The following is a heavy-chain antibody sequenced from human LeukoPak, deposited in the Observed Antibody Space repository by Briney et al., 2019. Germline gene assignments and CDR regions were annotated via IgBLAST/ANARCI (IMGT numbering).Heavy chain of an antibody. J-gene: IGHJ4*02. CDR3: ARGLDWNYAYFDY. CDR1: GGTFSSYA. CDR2: IIPIFGTA. Sequence: SVKVSCTASGGTFSSYAISWVRQAPGQGLEWMGGIIPIFGTANYAQKFQGRVTITADESTSTAYMELSSLRSEDTAVYYCARGLDWNYAYFDYWGQGTLVTVSS. V-gene: IGHV1-69*13. D-gene: IGHD1-7*01.